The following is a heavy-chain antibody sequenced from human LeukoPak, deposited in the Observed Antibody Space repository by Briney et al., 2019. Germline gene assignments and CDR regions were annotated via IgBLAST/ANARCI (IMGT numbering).Heavy chain of an antibody. D-gene: IGHD5-12*01. J-gene: IGHJ4*02. CDR3: ARGPYSGYDPFDY. V-gene: IGHV3-48*03. Sequence: GWSLRLSCAASGFTFSSYEMNSVRQAPGKGREWVSYICNSGSTIYYADSVKGRFTIPRDNAKNSLYLQMSSLRAEDTAVYYCARGPYSGYDPFDYWGQGTLVTVSS. CDR1: GFTFSSYE. CDR2: ICNSGSTI.